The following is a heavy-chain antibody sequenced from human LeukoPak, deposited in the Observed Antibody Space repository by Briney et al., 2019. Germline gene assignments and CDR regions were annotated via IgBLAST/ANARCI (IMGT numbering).Heavy chain of an antibody. Sequence: SETLSLTCTVSGGSISGYYWSWIRQPPGKGLEWIGYIYSSGTTNYNPSLKSRVAISVDTSKNQFSLKLSSVTAADTAVYYCARDRAYDILTGMEDAFDIWGQGTMVTVSS. D-gene: IGHD3-9*01. CDR1: GGSISGYY. J-gene: IGHJ3*02. V-gene: IGHV4-4*08. CDR3: ARDRAYDILTGMEDAFDI. CDR2: IYSSGTT.